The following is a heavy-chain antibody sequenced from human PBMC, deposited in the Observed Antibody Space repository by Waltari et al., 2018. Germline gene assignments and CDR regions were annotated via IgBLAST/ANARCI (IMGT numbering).Heavy chain of an antibody. V-gene: IGHV4-4*07. J-gene: IGHJ6*03. Sequence: QVQLQESGPGLVKPSETLSLTCPVSGGSISSYYWRWIRQPAGKGLEWIGRIYTSGSTNYNPSLKSRVTMSVDTSKNQFSLKLSSVTAADTAVYYCARLRWLLSGYYYMDVWGKGTTVTVSS. D-gene: IGHD3-3*01. CDR1: GGSISSYY. CDR3: ARLRWLLSGYYYMDV. CDR2: IYTSGST.